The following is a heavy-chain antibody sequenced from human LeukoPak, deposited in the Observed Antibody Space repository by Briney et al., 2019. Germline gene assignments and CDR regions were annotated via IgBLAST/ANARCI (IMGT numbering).Heavy chain of an antibody. D-gene: IGHD1-26*01. CDR3: AKYSGSYYFFDY. CDR1: GFTVSSNY. Sequence: GGSLRLSCAASGFTVSSNYMTWVRQAPGKGLEWVSVIYSSGTTYYADSVKGRFSISRDNSKNTLYLEMNTLRAEDTAVYYCAKYSGSYYFFDYWGQGTLVTVSS. CDR2: IYSSGTT. V-gene: IGHV3-53*01. J-gene: IGHJ4*02.